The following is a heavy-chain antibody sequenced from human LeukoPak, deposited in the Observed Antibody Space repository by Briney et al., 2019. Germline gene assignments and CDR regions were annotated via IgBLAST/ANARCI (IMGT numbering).Heavy chain of an antibody. CDR3: ARGRSYYDFPIDY. Sequence: SETLSLTCTVSGGSISSGDYYWSWIRQPPGKGLEWIGYIYYSGSTYYNPSLKSRVTISVDTSKNQFSLKLSSVTAADTAVYYCARGRSYYDFPIDYWGQGTLVTVSS. J-gene: IGHJ4*02. CDR1: GGSISSGDYY. CDR2: IYYSGST. V-gene: IGHV4-30-4*08. D-gene: IGHD3-3*01.